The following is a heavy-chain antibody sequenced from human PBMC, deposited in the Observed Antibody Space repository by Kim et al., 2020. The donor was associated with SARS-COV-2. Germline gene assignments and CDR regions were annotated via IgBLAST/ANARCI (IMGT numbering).Heavy chain of an antibody. D-gene: IGHD3-3*01. CDR2: TSAYNGNT. Sequence: ASVKVSCKASGYTFTSYGISWVRQAPGQGLEWMGWTSAYNGNTNYAQKLQGRVTMTTDTSTSTAYMELRSLRSDDTAVYYCARERGDYDFWSGYYRYWYFDLWGRGTLVTVSS. J-gene: IGHJ2*01. CDR3: ARERGDYDFWSGYYRYWYFDL. V-gene: IGHV1-18*01. CDR1: GYTFTSYG.